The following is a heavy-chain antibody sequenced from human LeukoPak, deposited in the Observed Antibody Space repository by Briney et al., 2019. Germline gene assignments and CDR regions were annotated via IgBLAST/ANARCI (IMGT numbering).Heavy chain of an antibody. V-gene: IGHV5-51*01. D-gene: IGHD6-19*01. CDR2: IYPGDPDT. J-gene: IGHJ4*02. CDR1: GYSFTRYW. CDR3: ARSHSSGWFPSDY. Sequence: GESLKISCKGSGYSFTRYWIGWVRQMPGKGLELMGIIYPGDPDTRYSPSFQGQVTISADKSISTAYLQWSSLKASDTAMYYCARSHSSGWFPSDYWGQGTLVTVTS.